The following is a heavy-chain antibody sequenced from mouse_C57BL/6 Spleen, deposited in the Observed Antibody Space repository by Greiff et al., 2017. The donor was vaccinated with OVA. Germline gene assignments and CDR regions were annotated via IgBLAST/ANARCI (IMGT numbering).Heavy chain of an antibody. CDR3: AGSSAMDY. J-gene: IGHJ4*01. V-gene: IGHV1-26*01. CDR1: GYTFTDYY. D-gene: IGHD1-1*01. Sequence: EVQLQQSGPELVKPGASVKISCKASGYTFTDYYMNWVKQSHGKSLEWIGDINPNNGGTSYNQKFKGKATLTVDKSSSTAYMELRSLTSEDSAVYYCAGSSAMDYWGQGTSGTVSS. CDR2: INPNNGGT.